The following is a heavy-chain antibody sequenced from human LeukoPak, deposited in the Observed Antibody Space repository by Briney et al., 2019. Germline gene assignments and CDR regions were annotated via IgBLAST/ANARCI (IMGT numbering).Heavy chain of an antibody. V-gene: IGHV4-30-4*07. Sequence: PSETLSLTCAVSGGSISSGDYSWSWIRQPPGKGLEWIGYIFYSGTTYYNPSLKSRLTISLDTSKNQFSLRLTSVTAADTALYYCARQVGRGTQIYYMDVWGKGTTVTVSS. D-gene: IGHD3-16*01. CDR2: IFYSGTT. CDR3: ARQVGRGTQIYYMDV. CDR1: GGSISSGDYS. J-gene: IGHJ6*03.